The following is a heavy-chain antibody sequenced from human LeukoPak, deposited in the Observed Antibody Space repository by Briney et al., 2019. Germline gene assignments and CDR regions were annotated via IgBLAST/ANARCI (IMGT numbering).Heavy chain of an antibody. CDR3: ARTRDFWSGYFDY. CDR1: GVSITSDTYC. J-gene: IGHJ4*02. CDR2: ILHSGST. Sequence: SLTLSLTCVVSGVSITSDTYCWSWIRQPPGKGLEWIGYILHSGSTYFNPSLKSRVTISIDASKSQFSLKLSSVTAADTAVYYCARTRDFWSGYFDYWGQGTLVTVSS. D-gene: IGHD3-3*01. V-gene: IGHV4-30-2*01.